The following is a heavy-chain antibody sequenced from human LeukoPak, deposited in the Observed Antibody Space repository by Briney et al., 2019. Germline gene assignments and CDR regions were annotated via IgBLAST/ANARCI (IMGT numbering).Heavy chain of an antibody. J-gene: IGHJ5*02. CDR2: IIPIFGTA. Sequence: GSSVKVSCKASGGTFSSYAISWVRQAPGQGLEWMGGIIPIFGTANYAQKFQGRITITADESTSTAYMELSSLRSEDTAVYYCARDFTYYDYVWGSYRGFDPWGQGTLVTVSS. CDR3: ARDFTYYDYVWGSYRGFDP. CDR1: GGTFSSYA. V-gene: IGHV1-69*01. D-gene: IGHD3-16*02.